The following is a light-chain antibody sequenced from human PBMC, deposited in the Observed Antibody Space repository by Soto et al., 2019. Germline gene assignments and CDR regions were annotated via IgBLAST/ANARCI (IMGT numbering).Light chain of an antibody. CDR2: GAS. V-gene: IGKV1-39*01. Sequence: DIQVTQSPSSLSASVGDRVTITCRASQSIGIYLSWYRQKPGKAPQLLIHGASTLQGGVPSRFSGDGSGRHFTLTINSLQPEDVGTYSCQQSFSTPTFGQGTKVEIK. CDR1: QSIGIY. CDR3: QQSFSTPT. J-gene: IGKJ1*01.